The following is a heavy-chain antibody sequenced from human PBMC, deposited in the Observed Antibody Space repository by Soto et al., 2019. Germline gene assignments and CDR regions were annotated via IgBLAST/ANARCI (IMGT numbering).Heavy chain of an antibody. Sequence: EQLVESGGDLVQPGGSLRLSCAASGFTFSSHWIHWVRQVPGKGPVWVSRINSDGSSTSYGDSVKGRFTMSRDNAKNSVFLQMKSLRAEDKAVYYCARGYIGSCPNGLDIWGQGTTVTVSS. CDR1: GFTFSSHW. J-gene: IGHJ3*02. CDR2: INSDGSST. V-gene: IGHV3-74*01. D-gene: IGHD6-13*01. CDR3: ARGYIGSCPNGLDI.